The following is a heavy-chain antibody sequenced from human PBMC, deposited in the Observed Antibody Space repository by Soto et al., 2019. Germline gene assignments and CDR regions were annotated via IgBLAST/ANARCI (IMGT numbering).Heavy chain of an antibody. CDR3: ARGCYYDSSGYYYSDY. CDR1: GFSFSNYA. CDR2: ISYDGSTK. J-gene: IGHJ4*02. D-gene: IGHD3-22*01. V-gene: IGHV3-30-3*01. Sequence: PGGSLRLSCAASGFSFSNYAMHWVRQASGKGLEWVAVISYDGSTKYSADSVKGRFTISRDNSKNTLYLQMNSLRAEDTAVYYCARGCYYDSSGYYYSDYWGQGILVTVCS.